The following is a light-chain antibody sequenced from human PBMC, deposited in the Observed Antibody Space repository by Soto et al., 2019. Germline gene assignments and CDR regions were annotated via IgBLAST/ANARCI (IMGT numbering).Light chain of an antibody. Sequence: EIVLTQSPGTLSLSPGETATLSCRASQSVSSAYLAWYQQKPGQAPRLLIYGISSRATGIPDRFRGRGSGTDFTLTISRLEPEDFAVYYCQQYGSSPLTFGGGTKVEIK. CDR2: GIS. V-gene: IGKV3-20*01. J-gene: IGKJ4*01. CDR1: QSVSSAY. CDR3: QQYGSSPLT.